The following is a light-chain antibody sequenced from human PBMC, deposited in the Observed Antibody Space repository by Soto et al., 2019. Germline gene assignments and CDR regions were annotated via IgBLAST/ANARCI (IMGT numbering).Light chain of an antibody. CDR1: QRISSW. CDR2: QAS. J-gene: IGKJ1*01. Sequence: DIQMTQSPSTLSAFVGDRFTITCRASQRISSWLAWYQQKPGKAPKLLVYQASTLESGVPLRFSGSGSGTEFTLTINSLQSDDFATYYCQQYDSYSWTFGQGTKVEVK. V-gene: IGKV1-5*03. CDR3: QQYDSYSWT.